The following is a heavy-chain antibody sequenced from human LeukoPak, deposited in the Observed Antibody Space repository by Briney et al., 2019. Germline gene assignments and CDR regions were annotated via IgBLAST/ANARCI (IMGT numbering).Heavy chain of an antibody. V-gene: IGHV3-48*03. CDR3: ARLREILVFGVVTKSTSYFDY. CDR2: ISSSGSTI. CDR1: GFTFSSYE. Sequence: PGGSLRLSCAASGFTFSSYEMNWVRQAPGKGLEWVSYISSSGSTIYYADSVKGRFTISRDNAKNSLYLQMNSLRAEDTAVYYRARLREILVFGVVTKSTSYFDYWGQGTLVTVSS. D-gene: IGHD3-3*01. J-gene: IGHJ4*02.